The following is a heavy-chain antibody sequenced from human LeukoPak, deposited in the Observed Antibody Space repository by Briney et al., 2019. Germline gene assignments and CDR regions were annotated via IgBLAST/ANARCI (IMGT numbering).Heavy chain of an antibody. V-gene: IGHV3-53*01. J-gene: IGHJ4*02. CDR2: IYSGGST. D-gene: IGHD3-16*01. CDR1: GFTVSSNY. CDR3: ARDAYTSYYFDY. Sequence: PGGSLGLSCAASGFTVSSNYMSWVRQAPGKGLEWVSVIYSGGSTYYADSVKGRFTISRDNSKNTLYLQMNSLRAEDTAVYYCARDAYTSYYFDYWGQGTLVTVSS.